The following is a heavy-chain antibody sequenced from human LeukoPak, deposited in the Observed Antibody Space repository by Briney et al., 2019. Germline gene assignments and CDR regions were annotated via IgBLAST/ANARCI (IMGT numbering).Heavy chain of an antibody. CDR3: ARAKPAAIIGRGRWFDP. Sequence: GASVKVSCKASGYTFTSYAMNWVRQAPGQGLEWMGWINTNTGNPTYAQGFTGRFVFSLDTSVSTAYLQISSLKAEDTAVYYCARAKPAAIIGRGRWFDPWGQGTLVTVSS. CDR2: INTNTGNP. CDR1: GYTFTSYA. V-gene: IGHV7-4-1*02. J-gene: IGHJ5*02. D-gene: IGHD2-2*01.